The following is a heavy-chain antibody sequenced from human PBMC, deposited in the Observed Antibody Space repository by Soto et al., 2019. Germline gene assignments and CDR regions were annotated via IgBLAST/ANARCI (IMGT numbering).Heavy chain of an antibody. J-gene: IGHJ6*02. Sequence: QVQLQESGPGLVKPSETLSLTCTVSGGSISSYYWSWIRQPPGKGLEWIGYIYYSGSTNYNPSLKSRVTISVDTSKNQFSLKLSSVTAADTAVYYCARASGWHPDGFDYYYGMDVWGQGTTVTVSS. CDR3: ARASGWHPDGFDYYYGMDV. D-gene: IGHD6-19*01. CDR2: IYYSGST. V-gene: IGHV4-59*01. CDR1: GGSISSYY.